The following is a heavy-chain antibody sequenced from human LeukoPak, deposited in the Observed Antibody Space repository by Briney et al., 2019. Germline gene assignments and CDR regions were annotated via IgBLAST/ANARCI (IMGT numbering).Heavy chain of an antibody. CDR2: ISYDGSNK. Sequence: GGSLRLSCAASGFTFSSYAMHWVRQAPGKGLEWVAVISYDGSNKYYADSVKGRFTISRDNSKNTLYLQMNSLRAEDTAVYYCARVPLGIAAAGISGYWGQGTLVTVSS. J-gene: IGHJ4*02. D-gene: IGHD6-13*01. V-gene: IGHV3-30-3*01. CDR1: GFTFSSYA. CDR3: ARVPLGIAAAGISGY.